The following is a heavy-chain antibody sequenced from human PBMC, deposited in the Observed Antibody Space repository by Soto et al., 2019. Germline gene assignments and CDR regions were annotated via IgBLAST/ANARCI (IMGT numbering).Heavy chain of an antibody. Sequence: ASVKVSCKASGYTFTSYDINWVRQATGQGLEWMGWMNPNSGNTGYAQKFQGRVTMTRNTSISTAYMELSSLRSEDTAVYYCARTPAGRGYSYGLTFDYWGQRTLVTVSS. CDR1: GYTFTSYD. V-gene: IGHV1-8*01. CDR2: MNPNSGNT. CDR3: ARTPAGRGYSYGLTFDY. J-gene: IGHJ4*02. D-gene: IGHD5-18*01.